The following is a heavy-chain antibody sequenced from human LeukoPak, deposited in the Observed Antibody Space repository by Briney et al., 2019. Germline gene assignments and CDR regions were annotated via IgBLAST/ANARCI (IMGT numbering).Heavy chain of an antibody. CDR3: AREESVAGPGAFDI. Sequence: SQTLSLTCAVSGGSISSGGYSWSRIRQPPGKGLEWIGYIYHSGSTYYNPSLKSRVTISVDRSKNQFSLKLSSVTAADTAVYYCAREESVAGPGAFDIWGQGTMVTVSS. CDR1: GGSISSGGYS. V-gene: IGHV4-30-2*01. CDR2: IYHSGST. D-gene: IGHD6-19*01. J-gene: IGHJ3*02.